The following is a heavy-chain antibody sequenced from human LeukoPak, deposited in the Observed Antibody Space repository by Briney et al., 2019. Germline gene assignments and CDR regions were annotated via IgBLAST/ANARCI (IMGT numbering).Heavy chain of an antibody. D-gene: IGHD5-18*01. CDR3: ARRELYSFGYGDY. Sequence: GEPLKISCKGFGYNFTTYWIGGVRQMPGKGLEWMGIIYPGDSDTSYSPSFQGQVTISADKSISTAYLQWSSLKASDTAMYYCARRELYSFGYGDYWGQGTLVTVSS. CDR2: IYPGDSDT. J-gene: IGHJ4*02. V-gene: IGHV5-51*01. CDR1: GYNFTTYW.